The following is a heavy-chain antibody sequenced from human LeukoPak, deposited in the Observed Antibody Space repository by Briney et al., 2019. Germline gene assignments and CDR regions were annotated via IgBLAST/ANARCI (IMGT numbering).Heavy chain of an antibody. CDR1: GYTFTSYG. CDR2: ISAYNGNT. V-gene: IGHV1-18*01. Sequence: AXXKVSCKASGYTFTSYGISWVRQAPGQGVEWMGWISAYNGNTHYAQKLKGRLTMTTDTSTSRAYMELRRLRSDDTAGYYCPRAIAVAVTTMDFQRWGQGTLVTVSS. CDR3: PRAIAVAVTTMDFQR. J-gene: IGHJ1*01. D-gene: IGHD6-19*01.